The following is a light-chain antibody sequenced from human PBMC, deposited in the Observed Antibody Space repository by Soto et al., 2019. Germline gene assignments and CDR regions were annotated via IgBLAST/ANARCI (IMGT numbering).Light chain of an antibody. V-gene: IGLV2-14*01. Sequence: QSALTQPASVSGSPGQSITVCCTGTSSDVGGYKYVSWYQQHPGKAPKLMIYDVSNRPSGVSNRFSGSKSGNTASLTISGLQAEDEADYYCSSYTTSSTGVFGEGTKLTVL. J-gene: IGLJ3*02. CDR2: DVS. CDR3: SSYTTSSTGV. CDR1: SSDVGGYKY.